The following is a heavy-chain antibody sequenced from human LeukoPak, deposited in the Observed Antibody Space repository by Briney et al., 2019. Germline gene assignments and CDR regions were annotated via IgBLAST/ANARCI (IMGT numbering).Heavy chain of an antibody. V-gene: IGHV3-66*01. CDR1: GFTVSSNY. J-gene: IGHJ4*02. CDR2: IYSGGST. D-gene: IGHD1-26*01. Sequence: GGSLRLSCAASGFTVSSNYMSWVRQAPGKGLEWVSVIYSGGSTYYADSVKGRFTISRDNSKNTLYLQMNSLRAEDTAVYYCARVSAKKSYDYWRQGTLVTVSS. CDR3: ARVSAKKSYDY.